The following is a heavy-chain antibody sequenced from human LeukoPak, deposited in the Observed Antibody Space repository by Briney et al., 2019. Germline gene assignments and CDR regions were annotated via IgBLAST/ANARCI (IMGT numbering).Heavy chain of an antibody. D-gene: IGHD3-22*01. CDR1: GFTFSSYG. CDR3: ARTYYYDSSGYYSYYYYGMDV. CDR2: IWYDGSNK. Sequence: GGSLILSCAASGFTFSSYGMHWVRQAPGKGLEWVAVIWYDGSNKYYADSVKGRFTISRDNSKNTLYLQMNSLRAEDTAVYYCARTYYYDSSGYYSYYYYGMDVWGQGTTVTVSS. J-gene: IGHJ6*02. V-gene: IGHV3-33*01.